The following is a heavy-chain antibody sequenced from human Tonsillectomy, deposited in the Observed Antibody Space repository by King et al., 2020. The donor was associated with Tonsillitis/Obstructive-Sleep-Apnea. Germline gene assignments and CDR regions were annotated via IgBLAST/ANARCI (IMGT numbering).Heavy chain of an antibody. Sequence: VQLQESGPGLVKPSETLSLTCTVSAGSISGYYWSCIRQPPGKGLEWIGVIYYSGGTNYNPSLKSRVTISEDTSKNQFSLKLSSVTAADTAVYYCARGGTTFLNWFDPWGQGTLVTVSP. J-gene: IGHJ5*02. CDR1: AGSISGYY. V-gene: IGHV4-59*01. CDR3: ARGGTTFLNWFDP. CDR2: IYYSGGT. D-gene: IGHD4-17*01.